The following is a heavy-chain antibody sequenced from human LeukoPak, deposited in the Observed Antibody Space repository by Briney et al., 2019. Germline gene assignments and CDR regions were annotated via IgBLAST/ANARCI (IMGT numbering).Heavy chain of an antibody. D-gene: IGHD3-10*01. Sequence: SETLSLTCTVSGGSISSYYWSWIRQPPGKGLEWIGYIYYRGSTNYNPSLKSRVTISVDTSKNQFSLKLSSVTAADTAVYYCARGTPDYYGSGSHSLDYWGQGTLVTVSS. V-gene: IGHV4-59*01. CDR1: GGSISSYY. CDR2: IYYRGST. CDR3: ARGTPDYYGSGSHSLDY. J-gene: IGHJ4*02.